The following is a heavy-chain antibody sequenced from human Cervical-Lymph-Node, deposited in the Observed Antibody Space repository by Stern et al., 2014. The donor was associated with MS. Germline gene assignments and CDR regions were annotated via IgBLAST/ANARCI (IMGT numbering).Heavy chain of an antibody. D-gene: IGHD6-13*01. CDR1: QITFDDYG. V-gene: IGHV3-9*01. Sequence: EVQLEESGGGLVQPGRSLRLSCRASQITFDDYGFHWVRQVPGKGLEWVAGIGWNSGTKVYADSVKGRFTISRDNARDSLYLQMNNLTPDDTALYYCAKSYSSSWSGWIDSWGQGILVTVSS. CDR3: AKSYSSSWSGWIDS. CDR2: IGWNSGTK. J-gene: IGHJ5*01.